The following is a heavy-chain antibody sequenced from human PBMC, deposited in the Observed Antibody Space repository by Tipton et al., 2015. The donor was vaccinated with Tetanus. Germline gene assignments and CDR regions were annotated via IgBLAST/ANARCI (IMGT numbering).Heavy chain of an antibody. CDR3: ARGILGGNSGSTFDY. J-gene: IGHJ4*02. D-gene: IGHD4-23*01. V-gene: IGHV4-38-2*01. CDR1: DYSISTGYY. Sequence: TLSLTCSVTDYSISTGYYWGWIRQPPGKGLEWIGSIFHRGSTYYNASLKSRVTISVDTSKNQFSRKLSSVTAADTAVYYCARGILGGNSGSTFDYWGQGTLVTVSS. CDR2: IFHRGST.